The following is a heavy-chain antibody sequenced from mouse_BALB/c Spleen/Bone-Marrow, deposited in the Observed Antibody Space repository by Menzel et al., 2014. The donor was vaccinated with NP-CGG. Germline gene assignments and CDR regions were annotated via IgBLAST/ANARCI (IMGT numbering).Heavy chain of an antibody. CDR1: GYTFTSYW. Sequence: QVQLKESGAELVKPGASVKMSCKASGYTFTSYWMHWVKQRPGQGLEWIGVLDPSDSYTTYNQKFKGKATLTVDTSSNTAYMQLSSLTSEDSAVYYCTRGATPDNYTMDHRGQRPTVSVSS. CDR3: TRGATPDNYTMDH. V-gene: IGHV1S127*01. CDR2: LDPSDSYT. D-gene: IGHD1-1*01. J-gene: IGHJ4*01.